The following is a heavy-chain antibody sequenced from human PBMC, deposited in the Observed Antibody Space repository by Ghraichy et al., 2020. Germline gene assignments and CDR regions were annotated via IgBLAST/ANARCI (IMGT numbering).Heavy chain of an antibody. CDR2: INPNSGGS. J-gene: IGHJ5*02. CDR1: GYTFNAYY. Sequence: ASVKVSCKASGYTFNAYYIHWVRQAPGQGLEWMGRINPNSGGSNYAQKFQDRVTMTRDTSISTAYMEMSGLKFDDTAVYYCARARGGTTETTWSQANRWFHPWGQRTLVTVSS. V-gene: IGHV1-2*06. D-gene: IGHD4-11*01. CDR3: ARARGGTTETTWSQANRWFHP.